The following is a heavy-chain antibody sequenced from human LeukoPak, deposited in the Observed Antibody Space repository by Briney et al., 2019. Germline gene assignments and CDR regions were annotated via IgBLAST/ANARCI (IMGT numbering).Heavy chain of an antibody. CDR2: IYYSGST. D-gene: IGHD6-13*01. Sequence: NPSETQSLICTVSGGSISSYYWSWIRHPPGKGLEWIGYIYYSGSTNYNPSLKSRVTISVDTSKNQFSLKLSSVTAADTAVYYCARDLKAAARTRVDTFDIWGQGTMVSVSS. V-gene: IGHV4-59*01. J-gene: IGHJ3*02. CDR1: GGSISSYY. CDR3: ARDLKAAARTRVDTFDI.